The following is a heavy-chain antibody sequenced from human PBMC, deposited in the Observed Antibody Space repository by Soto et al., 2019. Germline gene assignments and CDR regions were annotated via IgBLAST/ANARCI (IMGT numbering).Heavy chain of an antibody. J-gene: IGHJ4*02. Sequence: TLSLTCAVSGGSISSSNWWSWVRQPPGKGLEWIGEIYHSGSTNYNPSLKSRVTISVDKSKNQFSLKLSSVTAADTAVYYCARDYYDSSGSGGDYFDYWGQGTLVTVSS. D-gene: IGHD3-22*01. V-gene: IGHV4-4*02. CDR1: GGSISSSNW. CDR2: IYHSGST. CDR3: ARDYYDSSGSGGDYFDY.